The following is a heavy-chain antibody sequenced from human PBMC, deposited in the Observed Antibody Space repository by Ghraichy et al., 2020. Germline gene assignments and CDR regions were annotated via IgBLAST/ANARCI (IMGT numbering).Heavy chain of an antibody. CDR3: ARSYVRSGYYYYGMDV. J-gene: IGHJ6*02. CDR1: GGSVSSGSYY. Sequence: ESLNISCTVSGGSVSSGSYYWSWIRQPPGKGLEWIAYLSYSGSTNYNPSLKSRVTISVDTSKNQFSLKLNSVTAADTAVYYCARSYVRSGYYYYGMDVWGQGTTVTVSS. V-gene: IGHV4-61*01. D-gene: IGHD3-10*02. CDR2: LSYSGST.